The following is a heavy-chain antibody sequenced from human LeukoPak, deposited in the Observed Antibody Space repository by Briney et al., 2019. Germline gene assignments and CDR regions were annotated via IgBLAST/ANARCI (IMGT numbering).Heavy chain of an antibody. J-gene: IGHJ5*02. CDR3: ARDDFWSGYTNWFDP. CDR2: IYYSGST. Sequence: PSETLSLTCTVSGGSISSYYWSWIRQPPGKGLEWIGYIYYSGSTNYNPSLKSRVTISVDTSKNQFSLKLSSVTAADTAVYYCARDDFWSGYTNWFDPWGQGTPVTVSS. V-gene: IGHV4-59*01. D-gene: IGHD3-3*01. CDR1: GGSISSYY.